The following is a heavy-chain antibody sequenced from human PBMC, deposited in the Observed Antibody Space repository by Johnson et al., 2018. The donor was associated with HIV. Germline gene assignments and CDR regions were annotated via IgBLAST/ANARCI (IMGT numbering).Heavy chain of an antibody. V-gene: IGHV3-30*04. CDR1: GFTFSSYA. Sequence: QVQLVESGGGVVRPGGSLRLSCAASGFTFSSYAMHWVRQAPGKGLEWVAVISYDGSNKYYADSVKGRFTISRDNSKNTLYLQMNSLRAEDTAVYYCAREDQNWNYDHAFDIWGQGTMVTVSS. CDR2: ISYDGSNK. CDR3: AREDQNWNYDHAFDI. D-gene: IGHD1-7*01. J-gene: IGHJ3*02.